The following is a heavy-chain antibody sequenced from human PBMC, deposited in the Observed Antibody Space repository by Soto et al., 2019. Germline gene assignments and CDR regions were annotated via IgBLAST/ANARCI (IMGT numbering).Heavy chain of an antibody. J-gene: IGHJ5*02. CDR3: ARDGYSTTPGWFDP. Sequence: QVQLQESGPGLVKPSETLSLTCTVSGGSISSYYWSWIRQPPGKGLEWIGYIDYSGSTTYNPSLKSRVTISVDTSKNQFSLKLSSVTAADTAVYYCARDGYSTTPGWFDPWGQGTLVTVSS. CDR1: GGSISSYY. D-gene: IGHD6-13*01. V-gene: IGHV4-59*01. CDR2: IDYSGST.